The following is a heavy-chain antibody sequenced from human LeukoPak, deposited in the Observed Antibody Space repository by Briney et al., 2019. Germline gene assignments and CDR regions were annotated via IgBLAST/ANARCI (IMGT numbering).Heavy chain of an antibody. CDR2: IYYSGST. CDR1: GASISNYY. D-gene: IGHD3-22*01. CDR3: ARIDSSGYYFFDY. J-gene: IGHJ4*02. V-gene: IGHV4-59*01. Sequence: SETLSLTCTVSGASISNYYWSWIRQPPGKGLEWIGYIYYSGSTNYNPSLKSRVTISVDTSKNQFSLKLSSVAAADTAVYYCARIDSSGYYFFDYWGQGTLVTVSS.